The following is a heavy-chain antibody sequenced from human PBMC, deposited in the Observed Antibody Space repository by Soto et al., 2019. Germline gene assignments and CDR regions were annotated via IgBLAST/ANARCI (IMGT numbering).Heavy chain of an antibody. Sequence: ASVRVSCKVSGYTLTELSMPWVRPAPGKGLEWMGGLDPDAGETISAQKFQGRVTMTEDTSTDTAYMELSSLRSEDTAVYYCATDGRAGELQHDYWGQGTLVTVSS. CDR2: LDPDAGET. D-gene: IGHD1-26*01. J-gene: IGHJ4*02. CDR3: ATDGRAGELQHDY. CDR1: GYTLTELS. V-gene: IGHV1-24*01.